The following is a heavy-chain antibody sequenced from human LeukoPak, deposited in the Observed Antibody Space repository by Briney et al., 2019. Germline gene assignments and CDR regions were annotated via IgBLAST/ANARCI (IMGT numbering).Heavy chain of an antibody. CDR1: GSTFSSYG. V-gene: IGHV3-33*01. CDR2: VWFDGSKK. J-gene: IGHJ4*02. Sequence: GGSLRLSCAASGSTFSSYGMHWVRQAPGKGLEWVAVVWFDGSKKYSADSVKGRITISRDDSKNTLYLQMNSLRAEDTAVYYCARGVDYYDSSGTIDYWGQGTLVTVSS. CDR3: ARGVDYYDSSGTIDY. D-gene: IGHD3-22*01.